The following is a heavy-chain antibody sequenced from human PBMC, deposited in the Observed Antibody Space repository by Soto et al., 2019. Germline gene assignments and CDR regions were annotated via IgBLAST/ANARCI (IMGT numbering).Heavy chain of an antibody. V-gene: IGHV1-69*02. CDR3: ARGTPSQAFDI. Sequence: PVKVSCKASGGTFSTYNINWVRQAPGQGLEWMGRIIPMIGIENYAQKFQGRVTITADKSTSTAYMELSSLRSEDTAVYYCARGTPSQAFDIWGQGTMVTVSS. CDR1: GGTFSTYN. J-gene: IGHJ3*02. CDR2: IIPMIGIE.